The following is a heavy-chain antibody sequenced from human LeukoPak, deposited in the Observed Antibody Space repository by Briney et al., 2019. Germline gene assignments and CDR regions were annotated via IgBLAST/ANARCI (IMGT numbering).Heavy chain of an antibody. V-gene: IGHV4-34*01. CDR3: ARRLLWFGELDY. J-gene: IGHJ4*02. CDR2: INHSGST. D-gene: IGHD3-10*01. Sequence: SETLSLTCAVYGGSFSGYYWSWIRQPPGKGLEWIGEINHSGSTNYNPSLKSRVTISVDTSKNQFSLKLSFVTAADTAVYYCARRLLWFGELDYWGQGTLVTVSS. CDR1: GGSFSGYY.